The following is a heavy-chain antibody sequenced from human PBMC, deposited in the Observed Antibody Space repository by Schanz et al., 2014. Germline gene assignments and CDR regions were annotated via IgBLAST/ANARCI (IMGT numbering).Heavy chain of an antibody. D-gene: IGHD3-10*01. CDR3: ARGGYGSGSYREFDY. V-gene: IGHV4-31*03. J-gene: IGHJ4*02. Sequence: QVQLQESGPGLVKPSQTLSLTCTVSGDSISSGGYYWSWIRQHPGKGLEWIGEINQSGTTNYNPSLKSRVTMSVDTSKNQISLKLRSVTAADTAVYYCARGGYGSGSYREFDYWGQGTLVTVSS. CDR1: GDSISSGGYY. CDR2: INQSGTT.